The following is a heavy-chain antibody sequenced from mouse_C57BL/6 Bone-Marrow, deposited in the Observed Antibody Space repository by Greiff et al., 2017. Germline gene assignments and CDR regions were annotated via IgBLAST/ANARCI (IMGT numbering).Heavy chain of an antibody. D-gene: IGHD1-1*01. CDR2: IYPGSGST. CDR1: GYTFTSYW. Sequence: QVQLMQSGAELVKPGASVKMSCTASGYTFTSYWITWVKQRPGKGLEWIGDIYPGSGSTNYTEKFKSKTTLTVDTSSRSAYMQLSNLTAEDTAVYYCASYYYGTDYWGQGTTLTVSS. CDR3: ASYYYGTDY. J-gene: IGHJ2*01. V-gene: IGHV1-55*01.